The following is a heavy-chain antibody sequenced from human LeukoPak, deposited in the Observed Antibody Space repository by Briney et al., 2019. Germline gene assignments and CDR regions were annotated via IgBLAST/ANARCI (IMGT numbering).Heavy chain of an antibody. CDR1: GFTFSICG. V-gene: IGHV3-30*02. CDR2: IRYDAHDK. J-gene: IGHJ6*03. CDR3: AKGATLTPEFYYYYMDV. D-gene: IGHD5-24*01. Sequence: PGGSLRLSCAASGFTFSICGMHWVRQAPGKGLEWVASIRYDAHDKYYSESVKGRFAISRDNSKNTLYLQMNSLTTEDTAVYYCAKGATLTPEFYYYYMDVWGKGTTVTISS.